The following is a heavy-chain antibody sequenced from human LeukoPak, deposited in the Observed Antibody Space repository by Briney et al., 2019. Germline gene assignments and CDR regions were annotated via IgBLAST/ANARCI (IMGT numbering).Heavy chain of an antibody. CDR2: ISYSGTT. CDR1: GGSISSTTDY. J-gene: IGHJ5*02. D-gene: IGHD2-15*01. V-gene: IGHV4-39*01. Sequence: PSETLSLICTVSGGSISSTTDYWGWSRQPPGKVLEWIGSISYSGTTHYNPSLKSRVTISVDTSKNQFSLNLKSGTVADTAVYYCARPGGGYCSAGSCSAHWFDPWGQGTLVTVSS. CDR3: ARPGGGYCSAGSCSAHWFDP.